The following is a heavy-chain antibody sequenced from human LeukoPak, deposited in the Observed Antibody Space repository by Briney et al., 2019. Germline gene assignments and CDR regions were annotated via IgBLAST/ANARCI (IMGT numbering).Heavy chain of an antibody. Sequence: GGSLRLSCAASGFTFSSYGVHWVRQAPGTGLEWVAFIRYDGSNKYYADSVKGRFTISRDNSKNTLYLQMNSLRAEDTAVYYCAKAVSSSWYFDYWGQGTLVTVSS. V-gene: IGHV3-30*02. CDR3: AKAVSSSWYFDY. CDR1: GFTFSSYG. CDR2: IRYDGSNK. D-gene: IGHD6-13*01. J-gene: IGHJ4*02.